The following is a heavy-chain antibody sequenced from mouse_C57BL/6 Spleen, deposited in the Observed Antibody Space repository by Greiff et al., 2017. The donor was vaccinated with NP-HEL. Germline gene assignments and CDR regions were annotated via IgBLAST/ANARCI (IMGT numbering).Heavy chain of an antibody. CDR1: GFSLTSYG. J-gene: IGHJ4*01. Sequence: VKLMESGPGLVAPSQSLSITCTVSGFSLTSYGVHWVRQPPGKGLEWLVVIWSDGSTTYNSALKSRLSISKDNSKSPVFLKMNSRQTDDTAMYYCARHGSEYYAMDYWGQGTSVTVSS. CDR3: ARHGSEYYAMDY. CDR2: IWSDGST. V-gene: IGHV2-6-1*01.